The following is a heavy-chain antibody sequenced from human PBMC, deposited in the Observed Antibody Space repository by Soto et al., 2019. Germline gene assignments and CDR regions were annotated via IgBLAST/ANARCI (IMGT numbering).Heavy chain of an antibody. CDR1: GGSISSYY. CDR2: IYYSGST. J-gene: IGHJ5*02. CDR3: ARGERWELRSGNWFDP. D-gene: IGHD1-26*01. V-gene: IGHV4-59*08. Sequence: LSETLSLTCTVSGGSISSYYWSWIRQPPGKGLEWIGYIYYSGSTNYNPSLKSRVTISVDTSKNQFSLKLSSVTAADTAVYYCARGERWELRSGNWFDPWGQGTLVTVSS.